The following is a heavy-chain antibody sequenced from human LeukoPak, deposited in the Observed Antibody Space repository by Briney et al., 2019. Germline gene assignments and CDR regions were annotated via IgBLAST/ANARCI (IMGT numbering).Heavy chain of an antibody. CDR1: GFTFSSYA. CDR2: TSDRAGSS. Sequence: PGGSLRLSCAASGFTFSSYAMHWVRQAPGKGLEWVSTTSDRAGSSSYSDSVKGRFTISRDNSKNTLYLQMNSLRAEDTAVYYCAKDPSIAVAGYFDYWGQGTLVTVSS. CDR3: AKDPSIAVAGYFDY. J-gene: IGHJ4*02. V-gene: IGHV3-23*01. D-gene: IGHD6-19*01.